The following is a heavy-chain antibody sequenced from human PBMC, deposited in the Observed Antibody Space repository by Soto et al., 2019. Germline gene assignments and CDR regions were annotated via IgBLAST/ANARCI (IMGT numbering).Heavy chain of an antibody. V-gene: IGHV2-5*02. D-gene: IGHD3-10*01. CDR1: GFSLNTGGVG. Sequence: ITLKESGPTLVKPTQTLTLTCTFSGFSLNTGGVGVGWVRQPRGKAMEWLALIYWDDDERYRPSLRSRLNITKDTNNNQVLLTMTNMDPEDTATYYCVRNWRYYGGDYYYGMDAWGQGTTVTVSS. CDR2: IYWDDDE. CDR3: VRNWRYYGGDYYYGMDA. J-gene: IGHJ6*02.